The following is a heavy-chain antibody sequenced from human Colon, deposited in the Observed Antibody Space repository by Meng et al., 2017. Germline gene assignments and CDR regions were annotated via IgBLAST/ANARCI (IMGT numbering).Heavy chain of an antibody. CDR2: MSPDGTRA. D-gene: IGHD1-26*01. J-gene: IGHJ4*02. V-gene: IGHV3-30-3*01. Sequence: QGHLVDSGGGVVQPGSSLSLSCAASGFTFSACAMQWVRQAPGEGLECVAVMSPDGTRAYYADSVNGRFTISRDNSRNTFYLQMNSLRSDDTAVYYCTTGATYFFDYWGQGALVTVSS. CDR1: GFTFSACA. CDR3: TTGATYFFDY.